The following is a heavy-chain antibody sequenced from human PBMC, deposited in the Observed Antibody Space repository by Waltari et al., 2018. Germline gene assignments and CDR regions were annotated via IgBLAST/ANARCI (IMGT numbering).Heavy chain of an antibody. CDR3: ARCSSSNNFYFDY. J-gene: IGHJ4*02. CDR2: IIPIFGKA. CDR1: GGTFSSSA. Sequence: QVQLVQSGAEVTKPGSSVTVSCKASGGTFSSSAIRWVRQAPGQGLEWMGGIIPIFGKANYAQKFQGRVTITTDESTSTAYMELSSLRSEDTAVYYCARCSSSNNFYFDYWGQGTLVTVSS. V-gene: IGHV1-69*05. D-gene: IGHD6-13*01.